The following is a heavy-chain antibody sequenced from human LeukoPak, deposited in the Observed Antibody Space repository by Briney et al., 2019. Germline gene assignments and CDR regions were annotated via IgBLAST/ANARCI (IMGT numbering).Heavy chain of an antibody. CDR3: ARVPARRVVTTPTYFDF. J-gene: IGHJ4*02. CDR2: FSYSGST. D-gene: IGHD2-21*02. CDR1: GGSISSYY. Sequence: SETLSLTCSVSGGSISSYYWSWIRQPPGKGLEWIGYFSYSGSTNYNPSLRSRVTISVDTSKNQFSLKLSSVTAADTAVYYCARVPARRVVTTPTYFDFWGQGTLVTVSS. V-gene: IGHV4-59*01.